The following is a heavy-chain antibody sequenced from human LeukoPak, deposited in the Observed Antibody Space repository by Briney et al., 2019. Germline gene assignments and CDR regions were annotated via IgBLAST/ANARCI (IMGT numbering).Heavy chain of an antibody. CDR1: GYTFTSYA. J-gene: IGHJ5*02. Sequence: ASVKVSCKASGYTFTSYAMNWVRQAPGQGLEWMGWINTNTGNPTYAQGFTGRVVFSLDTSVSTAYLQISSLKAEDTAMYYCARAQSAAGDNWFDPWGQGTLVTVSS. D-gene: IGHD6-13*01. V-gene: IGHV7-4-1*02. CDR2: INTNTGNP. CDR3: ARAQSAAGDNWFDP.